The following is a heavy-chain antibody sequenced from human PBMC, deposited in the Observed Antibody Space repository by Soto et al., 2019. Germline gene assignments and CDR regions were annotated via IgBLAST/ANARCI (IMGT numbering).Heavy chain of an antibody. CDR2: INPNNGAT. CDR3: ASHDPGARFYP. V-gene: IGHV1-2*02. D-gene: IGHD1-1*01. CDR1: RYIFTAYF. Sequence: QVQLVQSGAEVTKPGASVKVSCKAPRYIFTAYFMHWVRQAPGQGLEWMGWINPNNGATQYGLSFQGRVTMTRDTSISTAYMELSSLRSDDTAVYYCASHDPGARFYPWGQGTLVIVSS. J-gene: IGHJ5*02.